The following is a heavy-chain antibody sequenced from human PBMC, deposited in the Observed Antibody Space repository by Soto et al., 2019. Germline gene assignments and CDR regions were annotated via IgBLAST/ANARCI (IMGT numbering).Heavy chain of an antibody. CDR1: GGSISISSYY. D-gene: IGHD3-22*01. Sequence: SETLSLTFTVSGGSISISSYYCGLIRQPPGKGMEWIGSIYYSGRTYYKTYLKSRVNISVDTSKNQFSMKLSSVTAADTAVYYCARVLNMIVGIDYWGQGTLVTVSS. J-gene: IGHJ4*02. CDR3: ARVLNMIVGIDY. CDR2: IYYSGRT. V-gene: IGHV4-39*01.